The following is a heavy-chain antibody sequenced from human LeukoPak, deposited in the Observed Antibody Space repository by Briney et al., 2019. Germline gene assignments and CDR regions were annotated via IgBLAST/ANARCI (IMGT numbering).Heavy chain of an antibody. Sequence: PGGSLRLSCAASGFTFSSYAMHWVRQAPGKGLEWVAAISHDGSNKYHADSVKGRFTISRDNSKNTVYLQMNSLRPEDTAVYYCARGVTEDTGVAQFDSWGQGALVTVSS. CDR2: ISHDGSNK. J-gene: IGHJ4*02. D-gene: IGHD3-3*01. V-gene: IGHV3-30*01. CDR3: ARGVTEDTGVAQFDS. CDR1: GFTFSSYA.